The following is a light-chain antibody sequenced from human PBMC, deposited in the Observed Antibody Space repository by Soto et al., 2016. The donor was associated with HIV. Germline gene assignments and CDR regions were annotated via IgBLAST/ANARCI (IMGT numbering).Light chain of an antibody. CDR1: NIRRKS. CDR2: DDT. V-gene: IGLV3-21*03. CDR3: QVWNSSSDHRDVV. J-gene: IGLJ2*01. Sequence: SYVLTQPPSLSVAPGKTATITCGGDNIRRKSVNWYQQKPGQAPVLVVYDDTDRPSGIPGRFSGSNSGNAATLTITQVEFGDEADYYCQVWNSSSDHRDVVFGGGAKADRP.